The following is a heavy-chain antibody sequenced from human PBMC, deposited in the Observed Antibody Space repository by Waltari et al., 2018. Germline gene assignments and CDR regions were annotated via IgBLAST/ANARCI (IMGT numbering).Heavy chain of an antibody. J-gene: IGHJ6*02. Sequence: QVQLAESGGGLVKPGGSLGLACAGSGFTFGTYYMGWIRQAPGKWLEWVSFISSSGATTYYADSVKDRFTISRDNSNNSVSLQMHSLRVEDTALYYCARPQRGYYGMDVWGQGTTVTVAS. CDR2: ISSSGATT. CDR1: GFTFGTYY. V-gene: IGHV3-11*01. CDR3: ARPQRGYYGMDV.